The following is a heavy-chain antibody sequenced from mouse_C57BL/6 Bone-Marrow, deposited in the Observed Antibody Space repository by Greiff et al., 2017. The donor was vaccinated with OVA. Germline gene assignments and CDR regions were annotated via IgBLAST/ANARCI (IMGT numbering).Heavy chain of an antibody. CDR3: APCYYGSSPAWFAY. V-gene: IGHV1-50*01. Sequence: VQLQQPGAELVKPGASVKLSCKASGYTFTSYWMQWVKQRPGQGLEWIGEIDPSDSYTNYNQKFKGKATLTVDTSSSTAYMPLSSLTSEDSAVYYCAPCYYGSSPAWFAYWGQGTLVTVSA. D-gene: IGHD1-1*01. CDR2: IDPSDSYT. CDR1: GYTFTSYW. J-gene: IGHJ3*01.